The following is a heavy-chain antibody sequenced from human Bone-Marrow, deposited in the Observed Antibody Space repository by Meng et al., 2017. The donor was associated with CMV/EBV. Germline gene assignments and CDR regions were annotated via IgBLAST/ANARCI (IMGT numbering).Heavy chain of an antibody. CDR1: GFTFSSYG. V-gene: IGHV3-30*02. CDR2: IRYDGSNK. J-gene: IGHJ4*01. D-gene: IGHD3-10*01. Sequence: GESRKISCAASGFTFSSYGMHWVRQAPGKGLEWVAFIRYDGSNKYYADSVKGRFTISRDNSKNTLYLQMNSLRAEDTAVYYCAKGRFTMVRGVLDYWGHGTRVTVFS. CDR3: AKGRFTMVRGVLDY.